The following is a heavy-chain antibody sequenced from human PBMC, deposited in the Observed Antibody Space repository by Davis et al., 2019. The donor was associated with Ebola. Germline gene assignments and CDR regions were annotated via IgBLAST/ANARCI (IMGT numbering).Heavy chain of an antibody. J-gene: IGHJ5*02. Sequence: PGGSLRLSCAASGFTFSSYAMHWVRQAPGKGLEWVAVISYDGSNKYYADSVKGRFTISRDNAKNSLYLQMNSLRAEDTAVYYCARGGGWIVVVPAAPDWFDPWGQGTLVTVSS. CDR3: ARGGGWIVVVPAAPDWFDP. CDR2: ISYDGSNK. CDR1: GFTFSSYA. D-gene: IGHD2-2*01. V-gene: IGHV3-30-3*01.